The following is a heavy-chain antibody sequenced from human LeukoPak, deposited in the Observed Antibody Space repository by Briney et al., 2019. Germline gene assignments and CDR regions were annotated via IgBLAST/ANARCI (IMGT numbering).Heavy chain of an antibody. CDR1: GGSISSYY. Sequence: ASETLSLTCTVSGGSISSYYWSWIRQPPGKGLEWIGYIYYSGSTNYNPSLKSRVTISVDTSKNQFPLKLSSVTAADTAVYYCARALQQLGSVDYWGQGTLVTVSS. V-gene: IGHV4-59*01. J-gene: IGHJ4*02. CDR3: ARALQQLGSVDY. CDR2: IYYSGST. D-gene: IGHD6-13*01.